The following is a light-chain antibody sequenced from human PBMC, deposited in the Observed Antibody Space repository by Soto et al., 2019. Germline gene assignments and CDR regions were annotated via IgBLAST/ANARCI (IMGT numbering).Light chain of an antibody. Sequence: DLQMTQSPSSLSASVGDRVTLTCWASQSVRNDLGWYQQKPGKAPKRLIYATSSLQSGVPSRFSGSGNRTEFPLIISSLQPEDFETYYCQQHNSYPLTFGGGTKMELK. CDR1: QSVRND. V-gene: IGKV1-17*01. CDR2: ATS. CDR3: QQHNSYPLT. J-gene: IGKJ4*02.